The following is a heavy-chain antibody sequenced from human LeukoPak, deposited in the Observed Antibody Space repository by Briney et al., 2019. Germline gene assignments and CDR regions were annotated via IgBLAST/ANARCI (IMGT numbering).Heavy chain of an antibody. CDR3: ATGGKTYGSGTIDY. CDR1: GGTFSSYT. CDR2: IIPILGIA. J-gene: IGHJ4*02. D-gene: IGHD3-10*01. V-gene: IGHV1-69*02. Sequence: SVKVSCKASGGTFSSYTISWVRHAPGQGLEWMGRIIPILGIANYAQKFQGRVTITADKSTSTAYMELSSLRSEYTAVYYCATGGKTYGSGTIDYWGQGTLVTVSS.